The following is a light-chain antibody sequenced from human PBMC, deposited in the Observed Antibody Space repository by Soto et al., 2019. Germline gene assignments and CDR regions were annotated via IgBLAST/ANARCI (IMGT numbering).Light chain of an antibody. J-gene: IGLJ1*01. V-gene: IGLV2-14*01. CDR1: SSDVVAYNY. CDR3: SSFTSRSTFNYV. CDR2: EVS. Sequence: QSALTQPASVSGSPGQSITISCTVTSSDVVAYNYVSWYQQYPGTAPKVMIYEVSSRPSGVSHRFSGSKSGNTASLTISGLQPEDEADYYCSSFTSRSTFNYVFGTGTKVTVL.